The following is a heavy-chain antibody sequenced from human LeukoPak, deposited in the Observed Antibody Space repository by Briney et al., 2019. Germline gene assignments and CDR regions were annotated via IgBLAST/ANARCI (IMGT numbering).Heavy chain of an antibody. CDR3: ARFLGSITIFGVVTDDAFDI. V-gene: IGHV4-39*07. Sequence: SETLSLTCAVSGGSISSATYYWGWLRQPPGKGLEWIGSIYYSASTYYNPSLKSRVTISVDTSKNQFSLKLSSVTAADTAVYYCARFLGSITIFGVVTDDAFDIWGQGTLVTVSS. D-gene: IGHD3-3*01. CDR1: GGSISSATYY. CDR2: IYYSAST. J-gene: IGHJ3*02.